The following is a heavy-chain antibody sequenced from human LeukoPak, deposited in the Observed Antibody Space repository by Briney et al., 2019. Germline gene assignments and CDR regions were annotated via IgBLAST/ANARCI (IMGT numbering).Heavy chain of an antibody. V-gene: IGHV3-20*04. J-gene: IGHJ3*02. CDR3: ARGDSIFGVVITPDAFDI. Sequence: GGSLRLACAASGFTFDDYGMSWVRQAPGKGREWVSGINWNGGSTGCADSVKGRFTISRDNAKISLYLQMNSLRAEDTALYYCARGDSIFGVVITPDAFDIWGQGTMVTVSS. CDR1: GFTFDDYG. CDR2: INWNGGST. D-gene: IGHD3-3*01.